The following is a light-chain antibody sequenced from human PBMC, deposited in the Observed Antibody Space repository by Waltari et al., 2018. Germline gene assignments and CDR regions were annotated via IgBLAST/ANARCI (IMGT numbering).Light chain of an antibody. CDR3: AAWDDSLSGGV. CDR1: SSNIGSNY. Sequence: QSVLTQPPSASGTPGKRVTISCSGRSSNIGSNYVYWYQQFPGAAPKLLIYKNNQRPSGVPDRFSGSKSGTSASLAISGLRSEDEADYYCAAWDDSLSGGVFGGGTKLTVL. J-gene: IGLJ2*01. CDR2: KNN. V-gene: IGLV1-47*01.